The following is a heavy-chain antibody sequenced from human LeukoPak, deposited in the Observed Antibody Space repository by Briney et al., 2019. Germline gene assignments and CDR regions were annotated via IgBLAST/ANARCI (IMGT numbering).Heavy chain of an antibody. Sequence: RASVKVSCKASGYTFTGYYMHWVRQAPGQGLEWMGWINPNSGGTNYAQKFQGRVTMTRDTSISTAYMELSRLRSDDTAVYYCAVGPMTTVTTGFDYWGQGTLVTVSS. CDR1: GYTFTGYY. CDR3: AVGPMTTVTTGFDY. D-gene: IGHD4-17*01. V-gene: IGHV1-2*02. J-gene: IGHJ4*02. CDR2: INPNSGGT.